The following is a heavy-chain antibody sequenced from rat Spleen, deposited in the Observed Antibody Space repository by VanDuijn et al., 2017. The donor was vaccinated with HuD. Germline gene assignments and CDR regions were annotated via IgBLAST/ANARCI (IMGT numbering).Heavy chain of an antibody. D-gene: IGHD1-2*01. J-gene: IGHJ2*01. CDR3: TREGTIAALAY. CDR2: ISYDGGSY. Sequence: EVQLVESGGGLVQTGRSMKLSCAASGFTFSKYGMTWVRQAPKKGLEWVAYISYDGGSYYYRDSVKGRFTISRDNAKSTLYLQMNSLRSEDTATYYCTREGTIAALAYWGQGVMVTVSS. CDR1: GFTFSKYG. V-gene: IGHV5-20*01.